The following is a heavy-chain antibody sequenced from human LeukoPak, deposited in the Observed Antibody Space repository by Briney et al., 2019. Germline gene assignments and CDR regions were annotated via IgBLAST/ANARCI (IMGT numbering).Heavy chain of an antibody. D-gene: IGHD6-13*01. CDR3: AIPWYSSPKDDY. Sequence: GGSRSLTCAVSGITINPYAMSCVRQPAGKGLEWVSAISGSCGSTYYADSVKGRFTISIDNSKNTLYLQMNSLRAEDTAVYCCAIPWYSSPKDDYWGQGTLVSVSS. V-gene: IGHV3-23*01. CDR1: GITINPYA. CDR2: ISGSCGST. J-gene: IGHJ4*02.